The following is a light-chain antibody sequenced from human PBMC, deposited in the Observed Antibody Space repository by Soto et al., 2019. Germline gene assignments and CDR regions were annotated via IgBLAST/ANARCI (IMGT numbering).Light chain of an antibody. J-gene: IGKJ2*01. CDR1: QSLVYSDGNTY. Sequence: DVVLTQSPLSLPVTLGQPASISCRSSQSLVYSDGNTYLSWFQQRPGQSPRRLIYEVSNRDSGVPDRFSGSGSGTDFTLRISRVEAEDVTIYYGMQGSHWPYTFGQGTKLEIK. V-gene: IGKV2-30*01. CDR3: MQGSHWPYT. CDR2: EVS.